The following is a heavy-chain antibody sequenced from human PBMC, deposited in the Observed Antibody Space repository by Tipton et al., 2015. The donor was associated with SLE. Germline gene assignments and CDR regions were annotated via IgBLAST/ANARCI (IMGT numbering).Heavy chain of an antibody. Sequence: QLVQSGAEVKKPGASVKVSCKASGYTFTSYGISWVRQAPGQGLEWMGTIIPIFGSTNYAQKFQGRLTITADKSTSRGSMELSSLRSEDTEIYYCAREVGLHFDLWGQGTPVTVSS. CDR2: IIPIFGST. CDR3: AREVGLHFDL. D-gene: IGHD1-26*01. J-gene: IGHJ4*02. V-gene: IGHV1-69*06. CDR1: GYTFTSYG.